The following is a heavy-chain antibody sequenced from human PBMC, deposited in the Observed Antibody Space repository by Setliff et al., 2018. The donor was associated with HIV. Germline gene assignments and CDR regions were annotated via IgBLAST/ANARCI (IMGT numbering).Heavy chain of an antibody. D-gene: IGHD3-3*01. CDR2: INFGST. CDR3: ATTTIFEVPRYYYYYMDV. CDR1: GGSISSRY. V-gene: IGHV4-59*08. J-gene: IGHJ6*03. Sequence: SETLSLTCNVSGGSISSRYWTWIRQPPGKGLEWIGYINFGSTYYNPSLKSRVTISVDTSKNQFSLKLSSVTAADTAVYYCATTTIFEVPRYYYYYMDVWGKGTTVTSP.